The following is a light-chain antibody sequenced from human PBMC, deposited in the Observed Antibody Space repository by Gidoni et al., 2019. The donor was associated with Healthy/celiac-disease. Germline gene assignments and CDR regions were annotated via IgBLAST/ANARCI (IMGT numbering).Light chain of an antibody. CDR1: SSNIGAGYD. CDR3: QSYDSSLSGYV. V-gene: IGLV1-40*01. Sequence: QSVLTQPPSASGAPGQRVTISCTGSSSNIGAGYDVHWYQQLPGTAPKLLISGNSNRPSGVPDRFSGSKSGTSASLAITGLQAEDEADYYCQSYDSSLSGYVFGTGTKVTVL. J-gene: IGLJ1*01. CDR2: GNS.